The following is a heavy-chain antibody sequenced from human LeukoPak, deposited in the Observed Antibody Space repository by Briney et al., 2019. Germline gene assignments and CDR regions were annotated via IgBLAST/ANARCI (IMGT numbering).Heavy chain of an antibody. CDR1: GFTFGDFG. CDR3: AREEAFQLEASLDQ. J-gene: IGHJ4*02. Sequence: PGGSLRLSCAAAGFTFGDFGMHWVRQAPGKGLEWVALIWKDGSDEFYADSVKGRFTISRDNSRNTLSLQMNSLRVEDTAVYYCAREEAFQLEASLDQWGQGTLVTVSS. V-gene: IGHV3-33*01. CDR2: IWKDGSDE. D-gene: IGHD3-3*01.